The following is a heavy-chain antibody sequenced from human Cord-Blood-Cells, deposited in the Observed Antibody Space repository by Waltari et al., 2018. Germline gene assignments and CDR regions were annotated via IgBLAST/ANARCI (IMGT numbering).Heavy chain of an antibody. CDR1: GGSISSSSYY. CDR3: ARRGAARPFDY. V-gene: IGHV4-39*01. D-gene: IGHD6-6*01. J-gene: IGHJ4*02. Sequence: QLQLQESGPGLVTPSETLSLTCPVSGGSISSSSYYWRWIRQPPGKGREWIGSIYYSGSTYYNPSLKSRVTISVDTSKNQFSLKLSSVTAADTAVYYCARRGAARPFDYWGQGTLVTVSS. CDR2: IYYSGST.